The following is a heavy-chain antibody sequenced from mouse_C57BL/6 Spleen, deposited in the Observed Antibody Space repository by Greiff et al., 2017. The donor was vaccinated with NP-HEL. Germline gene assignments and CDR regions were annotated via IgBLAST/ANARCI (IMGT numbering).Heavy chain of an antibody. CDR3: ARDQDWDDYAMDY. J-gene: IGHJ4*01. Sequence: VQLKESGPGLVKPSQSLSLTCSVTGYSITSGYYWNWIRQFPGNKLEWMGYISYDGSNNYNPSLKNRISITRDTSKNQFFLKLNSVTTEDTATYYCARDQDWDDYAMDYWGQGTSVTVSS. D-gene: IGHD4-1*01. CDR1: GYSITSGYY. V-gene: IGHV3-6*01. CDR2: ISYDGSN.